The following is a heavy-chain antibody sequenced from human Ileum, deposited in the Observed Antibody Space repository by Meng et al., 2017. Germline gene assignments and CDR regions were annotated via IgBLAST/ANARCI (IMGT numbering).Heavy chain of an antibody. CDR2: IKSKTDGGTT. CDR3: TTDFDFVTVTTKVRGPEG. V-gene: IGHV3-15*01. J-gene: IGHJ4*02. Sequence: GESLKISCAASGFTFSNAWMSWVRQAPGKGLEWVGRIKSKTDGGTTDYAAPVKGRFTISRDDSKNTLYLQMNSLKTEDTAVYYCTTDFDFVTVTTKVRGPEGWGQGTLVTVSS. CDR1: GFTFSNAW. D-gene: IGHD4-17*01.